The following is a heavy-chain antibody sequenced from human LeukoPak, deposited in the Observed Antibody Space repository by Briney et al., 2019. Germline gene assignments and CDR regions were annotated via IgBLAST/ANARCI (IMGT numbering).Heavy chain of an antibody. CDR1: GGSISSYY. V-gene: IGHV4-59*01. Sequence: SETLSPTCTVSGGSISSYYWSWIRRPPGKGLEWIGYIYYSGSTNYNPSLKSRVTISVDTSKNQFSLKLSSVTAADTAVYYCASGYGKFDYWGQGTLVTVSS. CDR2: IYYSGST. D-gene: IGHD5-12*01. CDR3: ASGYGKFDY. J-gene: IGHJ4*02.